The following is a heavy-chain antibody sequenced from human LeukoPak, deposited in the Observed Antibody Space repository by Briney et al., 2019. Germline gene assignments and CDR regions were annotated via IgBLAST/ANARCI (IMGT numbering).Heavy chain of an antibody. Sequence: LAGGSLRLSCAASGFTFSSYAMHWVRQAPGKGLEWVAVISYGGSNKYYADSVKGRFTISRDNSKNTLYLQMNSLRAEDTAVYYCASCVHYDSSGSFDYWGQGTLVTVSS. CDR3: ASCVHYDSSGSFDY. CDR1: GFTFSSYA. V-gene: IGHV3-30-3*01. CDR2: ISYGGSNK. D-gene: IGHD3-22*01. J-gene: IGHJ4*02.